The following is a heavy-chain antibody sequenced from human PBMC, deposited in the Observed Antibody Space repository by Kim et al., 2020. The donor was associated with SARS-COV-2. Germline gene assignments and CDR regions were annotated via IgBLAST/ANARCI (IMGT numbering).Heavy chain of an antibody. D-gene: IGHD6-6*01. CDR3: ASHWPPLITARIFDH. V-gene: IGHV4-39*01. Sequence: SETLSLTCTVSGYPISSDSYYWGWVRQPPGKGLEWIATIYHSGTTYYNPSLESRVTISVDTSKNQFSLKLRSVTAADTAVYYCASHWPPLITARIFDHWGQGALVTVSS. CDR2: IYHSGTT. J-gene: IGHJ4*02. CDR1: GYPISSDSYY.